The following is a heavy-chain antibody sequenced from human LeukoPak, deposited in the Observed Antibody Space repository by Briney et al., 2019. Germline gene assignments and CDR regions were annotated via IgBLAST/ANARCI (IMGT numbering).Heavy chain of an antibody. V-gene: IGHV4-59*01. J-gene: IGHJ4*02. Sequence: PSETLSLTCTVSGDSISSYYWSWIRQPPGKGLEWIGYISYSGSTNYNPSLKSRVTISIDTSKNQFSLRLSSVTAADTAVYYCARGSSGWSPLFYYWGQGTLVTVSS. CDR3: ARGSSGWSPLFYY. CDR1: GDSISSYY. D-gene: IGHD6-19*01. CDR2: ISYSGST.